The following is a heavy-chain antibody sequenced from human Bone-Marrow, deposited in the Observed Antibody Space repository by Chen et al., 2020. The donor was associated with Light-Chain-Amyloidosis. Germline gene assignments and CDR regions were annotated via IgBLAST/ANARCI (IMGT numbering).Heavy chain of an antibody. CDR3: VRGQDDFFGMDV. V-gene: IGHV3-13*05. CDR1: GFTCGRFD. CDR2: IGPAGAP. Sequence: EVRRVESGGGLVEPGGSLTLSCAAPGFTCGRFDMHWVRHVRGRGLEWVSAIGPAGAPYYGGTVKGRFTISRENAKNSLYLQMDSLRAGDTAIYYCVRGQDDFFGMDVWGQGTTVTVSS. J-gene: IGHJ6*02.